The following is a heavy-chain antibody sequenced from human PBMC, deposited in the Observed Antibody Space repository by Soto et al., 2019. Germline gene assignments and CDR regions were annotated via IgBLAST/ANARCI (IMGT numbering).Heavy chain of an antibody. V-gene: IGHV3-23*01. CDR2: ISGSGGST. Sequence: GGSLRLSCAASGFTFSSYAMTWVRQAPGKGLEWVSVISGSGGSTYFADSVKGRFTISRDNAKNSLYLQMNSLRAEDTAVYYCARSVEGHFDYWGQGTVVTVSS. J-gene: IGHJ4*02. CDR1: GFTFSSYA. CDR3: ARSVEGHFDY. D-gene: IGHD6-19*01.